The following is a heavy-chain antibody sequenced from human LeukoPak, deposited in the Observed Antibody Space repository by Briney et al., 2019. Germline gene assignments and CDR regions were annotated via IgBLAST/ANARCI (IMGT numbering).Heavy chain of an antibody. Sequence: SETLSLTWTLSGGSISSYYWSWIRQPAGKGLEWIGRIYTSGSTNYNPSLKSRVTMSVDRSKNQFSLKLSSVTAADTAVYYCARDRYLGYSYGYIGNWFDPWGQGTLVTVSS. CDR3: ARDRYLGYSYGYIGNWFDP. V-gene: IGHV4-4*07. J-gene: IGHJ5*02. CDR1: GGSISSYY. D-gene: IGHD5-18*01. CDR2: IYTSGST.